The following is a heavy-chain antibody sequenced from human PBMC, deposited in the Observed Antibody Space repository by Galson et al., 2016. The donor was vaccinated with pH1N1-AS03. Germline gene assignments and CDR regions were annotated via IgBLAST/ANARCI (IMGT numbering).Heavy chain of an antibody. Sequence: SLRLSCAASGFSFSSYGMNWVRQAPGKGLEWVSYITSSSSMIYYADSVKGRFIISRENAKNSLYLRMKSLRAEDTAVYYCARDRKGYGSSFDYWGQGTLVSVSS. CDR1: GFSFSSYG. CDR2: ITSSSSMI. V-gene: IGHV3-48*01. D-gene: IGHD5-12*01. J-gene: IGHJ4*02. CDR3: ARDRKGYGSSFDY.